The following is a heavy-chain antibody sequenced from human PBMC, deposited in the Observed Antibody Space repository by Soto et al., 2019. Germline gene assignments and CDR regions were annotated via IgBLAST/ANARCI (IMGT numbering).Heavy chain of an antibody. Sequence: SETLSLTCAVSGDSIIGTHWWSWVRRPPGKGLEFIGETHHSRGTNYNPSLRSRATMSLDKSKNQLSLILYSVTAADTGVYYCARYSAASGTYYFDYWGQGTLVT. CDR2: THHSRGT. V-gene: IGHV4-4*02. CDR3: ARYSAASGTYYFDY. D-gene: IGHD6-13*01. J-gene: IGHJ4*01. CDR1: GDSIIGTHW.